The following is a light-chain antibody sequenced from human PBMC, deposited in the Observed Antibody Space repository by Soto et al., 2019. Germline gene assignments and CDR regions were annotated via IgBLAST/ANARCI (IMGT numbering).Light chain of an antibody. J-gene: IGLJ2*01. Sequence: QSVLTQPASVSGSPGQSITISCTGTSSDVGGYNYVSWYQQHPGKAPKLMIYDVSNRPSGVSNRVSGSKSGNTASLTISGRQAEDEADSYCSSYTRSSPVVFGGGTKLTV. CDR3: SSYTRSSPVV. CDR2: DVS. V-gene: IGLV2-14*01. CDR1: SSDVGGYNY.